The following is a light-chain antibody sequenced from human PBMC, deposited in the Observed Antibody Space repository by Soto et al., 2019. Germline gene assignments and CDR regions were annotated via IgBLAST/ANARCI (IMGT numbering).Light chain of an antibody. CDR1: QSISSW. Sequence: DIQMTQSPSTLSASVGDRVTITCRASQSISSWLAWYQQKPGKAPKLLIYDASSLESGVPSRFSASGSGTEFTLSISSLQPDDFATYYCQQCNTFWTFGQGTKVDIK. CDR3: QQCNTFWT. CDR2: DAS. V-gene: IGKV1-5*01. J-gene: IGKJ1*01.